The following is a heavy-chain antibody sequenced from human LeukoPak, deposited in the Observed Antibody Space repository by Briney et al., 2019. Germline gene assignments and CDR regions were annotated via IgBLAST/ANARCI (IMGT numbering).Heavy chain of an antibody. CDR3: ARDYPPGGSYPIDY. D-gene: IGHD1-26*01. CDR2: IKQDGSEK. V-gene: IGHV3-7*03. Sequence: GGSLRLSCAASGFDFSNYWMYWVRQAPGKGLEWVANIKQDGSEKYYVDSVRGRFTISRDNAKNSLYLQMNSLRAEDTAVYYCARDYPPGGSYPIDYWGQGTLVTVSS. J-gene: IGHJ4*02. CDR1: GFDFSNYW.